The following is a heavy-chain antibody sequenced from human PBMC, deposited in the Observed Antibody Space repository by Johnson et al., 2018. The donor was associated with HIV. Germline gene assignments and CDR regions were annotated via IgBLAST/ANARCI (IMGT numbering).Heavy chain of an antibody. V-gene: IGHV3-43*01. J-gene: IGHJ3*02. Sequence: QLVESGGGVVQPGGSLRLSCAASGFTFDDYTMHWVRQAPGKGLEWVSIISWDGGSTYYADSVKGRFTISRDNSKNTLYLQMNSLRAEDTAVYYCAREIIAARPSAFDIWGQGTMVTVSS. CDR1: GFTFDDYT. CDR2: ISWDGGST. D-gene: IGHD6-6*01. CDR3: AREIIAARPSAFDI.